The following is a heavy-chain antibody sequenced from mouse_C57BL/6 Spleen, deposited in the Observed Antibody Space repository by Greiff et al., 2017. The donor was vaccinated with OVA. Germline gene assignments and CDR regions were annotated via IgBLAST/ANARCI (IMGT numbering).Heavy chain of an antibody. CDR3: TRTGTGFAY. D-gene: IGHD4-1*01. J-gene: IGHJ3*01. CDR1: GYTFTDYE. Sequence: QVQLKQPGAELVRPGASVTLSCKASGYTFTDYEMHWVKQTPVHGLEWIGAIDPETGGTAYNQKFKGKAILTADKSSSTAYMELRSLTSEDSAVYYCTRTGTGFAYWGQGTLVTVSA. CDR2: IDPETGGT. V-gene: IGHV1-15*01.